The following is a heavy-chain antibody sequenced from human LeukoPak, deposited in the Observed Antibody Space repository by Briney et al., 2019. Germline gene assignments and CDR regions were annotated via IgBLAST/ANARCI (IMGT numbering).Heavy chain of an antibody. D-gene: IGHD5-18*01. J-gene: IGHJ4*02. CDR1: GYSFSDYW. Sequence: GESPKLSRQGSGYSFSDYWLGWVPQVPGKGPEWMGIIYPGHSDTRFSPSFQGQVTISADKSINTASLQWSCLKAADTAIYYCARRGEAMDPFDYWGQGTLVTVSS. V-gene: IGHV5-51*01. CDR2: IYPGHSDT. CDR3: ARRGEAMDPFDY.